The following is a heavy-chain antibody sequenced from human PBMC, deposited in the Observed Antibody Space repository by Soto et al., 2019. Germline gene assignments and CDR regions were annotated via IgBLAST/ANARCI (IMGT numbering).Heavy chain of an antibody. V-gene: IGHV4-30-2*01. CDR3: ALDRDVYNW. D-gene: IGHD1-1*01. Sequence: SETLSLTCAVSAASIISGGYSWSWIRHPPGKGLEWIGYIYHSGSTYYNPSLKSRVTISIDRSKNQFSLNLSSVTAADTAVYYCALDRDVYNWWGQGTLVIGSS. CDR1: AASIISGGYS. CDR2: IYHSGST. J-gene: IGHJ4*02.